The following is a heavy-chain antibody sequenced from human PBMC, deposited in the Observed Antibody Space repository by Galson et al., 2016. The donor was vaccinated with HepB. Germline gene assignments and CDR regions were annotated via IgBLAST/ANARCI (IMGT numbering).Heavy chain of an antibody. CDR1: GGAISIGSHY. D-gene: IGHD6-13*01. CDR3: VRLGTAAAVANRRGSVY. CDR2: VYPSGST. V-gene: IGHV4-61*02. J-gene: IGHJ4*02. Sequence: TLSLTCSVSGGAISIGSHYWSWIRQPAGKGLEWIGRVYPSGSTNYSPFLKSRVTVSVDTSKNQFSLSLTSVTAADTAIYYCVRLGTAAAVANRRGSVYWSQGTRVTVSS.